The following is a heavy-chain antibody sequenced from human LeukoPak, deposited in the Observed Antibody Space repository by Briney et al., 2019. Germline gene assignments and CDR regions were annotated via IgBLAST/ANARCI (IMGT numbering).Heavy chain of an antibody. CDR1: GYTFTGYY. V-gene: IGHV1-2*02. D-gene: IGHD2-15*01. J-gene: IGHJ4*02. Sequence: ASVKVSCKASGYTFTGYYMHWVRQAPGQGLEWMGWINPNSGGTNYAQKFQGRVTMTRDTSISTAYMELSRLRSDDTAVYYCAKTREVVEGLPYYFDYWGQGTLVTVSS. CDR2: INPNSGGT. CDR3: AKTREVVEGLPYYFDY.